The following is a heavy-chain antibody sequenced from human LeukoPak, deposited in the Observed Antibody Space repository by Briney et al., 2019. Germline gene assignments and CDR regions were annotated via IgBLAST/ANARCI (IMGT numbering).Heavy chain of an antibody. CDR3: AKSTYWSNPYYFDY. D-gene: IGHD2-2*01. V-gene: IGHV1-2*02. Sequence: ASVKVSCKASGYTFTGYYMHWVRQAPGQGLEWMGWINPNSGGTNYAQKFQGRVTMTRDTSISTAYMELSRLRSDDTAVYYCAKSTYWSNPYYFDYWGQGTLVTVSS. CDR2: INPNSGGT. CDR1: GYTFTGYY. J-gene: IGHJ4*02.